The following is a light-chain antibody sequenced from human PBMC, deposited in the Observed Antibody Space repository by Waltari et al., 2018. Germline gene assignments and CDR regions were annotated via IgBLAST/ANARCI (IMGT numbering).Light chain of an antibody. Sequence: QSALTQPASVSGSPGQSITISCTGTNSAVGGWDFVSWHHQHPGKPPKLFIFDVNNRPSGISDRFSASQSGNTASLTISGLQAEDEADYYCSSYTTSRTLVFGGGTRLTVL. CDR3: SSYTTSRTLV. V-gene: IGLV2-14*03. CDR1: NSAVGGWDF. CDR2: DVN. J-gene: IGLJ3*02.